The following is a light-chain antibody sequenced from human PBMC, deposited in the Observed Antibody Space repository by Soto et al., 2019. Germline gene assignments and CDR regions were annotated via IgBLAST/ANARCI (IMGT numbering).Light chain of an antibody. V-gene: IGKV1-9*01. CDR1: KDISNY. CDR2: AES. J-gene: IGKJ1*01. CDR3: QKLNDYPVT. Sequence: DIQMTETPSSLSGSVRDMPTLTCKASKDISNYLTWYQQKTGKAPKILIYAESTLQSGVPSRFSGSGSGTDFNLSISSLQPEDFATYYCQKLNDYPVTFGQGTKVDIK.